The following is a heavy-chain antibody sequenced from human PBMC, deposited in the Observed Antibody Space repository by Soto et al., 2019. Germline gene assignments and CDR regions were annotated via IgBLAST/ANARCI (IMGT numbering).Heavy chain of an antibody. Sequence: PSETLSLTCTVSGGSISSYYWSWIRQPPGKGLEWIGYIYYSGSTNYNPSLKSRVTISVDTSKNQFSLKLSSVTAADTAVYYCARDRAAMVRGDRDYYYYSGMDVWGQGSTVTVSS. V-gene: IGHV4-59*12. CDR2: IYYSGST. CDR1: GGSISSYY. J-gene: IGHJ6*02. D-gene: IGHD3-10*01. CDR3: ARDRAAMVRGDRDYYYYSGMDV.